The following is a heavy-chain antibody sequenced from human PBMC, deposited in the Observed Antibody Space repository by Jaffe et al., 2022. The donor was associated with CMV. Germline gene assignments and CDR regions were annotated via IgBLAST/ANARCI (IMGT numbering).Heavy chain of an antibody. CDR3: ARIRGSTWSSGFEY. CDR2: INWDYAP. Sequence: QVTLRESGPAVVKPTQTLTLTCTFSGFSLSTAGMSLGWIRQPPGRALEWLGFINWDYAPSYTTSLRARLTISKDTSENQVVLTVTDMGPVDTATYYCARIRGSTWSSGFEYWGQGALVTVSS. CDR1: GFSLSTAGMS. D-gene: IGHD3-10*01. J-gene: IGHJ4*02. V-gene: IGHV2-70*13.